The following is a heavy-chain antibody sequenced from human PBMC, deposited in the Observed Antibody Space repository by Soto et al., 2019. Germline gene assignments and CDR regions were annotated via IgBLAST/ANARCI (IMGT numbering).Heavy chain of an antibody. CDR2: ISSSSSYI. V-gene: IGHV3-21*01. D-gene: IGHD6-13*01. CDR1: GFTFSSYS. J-gene: IGHJ3*02. Sequence: EVQLVESGGGLVKPGGSLRLSCAASGFTFSSYSMNWVRQAPGKGLEWVSSISSSSSYIYYADSVKGRFTISRDNAKNSLYLQMNSLRAEDTAVYYCARKMAAAIDAFDIWGQGKMVTVSS. CDR3: ARKMAAAIDAFDI.